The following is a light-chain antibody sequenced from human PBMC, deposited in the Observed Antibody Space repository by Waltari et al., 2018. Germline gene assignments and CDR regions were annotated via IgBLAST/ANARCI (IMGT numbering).Light chain of an antibody. Sequence: IQLTQSPSSLSASVGDRVTIPCRASQGISDYLAWYQQKPGKAPKLLIYASSTLQSGVPSRCSGSGCWTDFTLTISSLQPEDFATYYCQLLNSAQWTFGQGTKVEIK. J-gene: IGKJ1*01. CDR2: ASS. CDR3: QLLNSAQWT. V-gene: IGKV1-9*01. CDR1: QGISDY.